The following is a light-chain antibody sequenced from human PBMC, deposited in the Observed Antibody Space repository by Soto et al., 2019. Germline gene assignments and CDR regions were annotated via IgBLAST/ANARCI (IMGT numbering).Light chain of an antibody. CDR2: DAS. J-gene: IGKJ4*01. CDR3: QQHISWPLT. Sequence: EILLTQSPATLSLSPGERATLSCRASQSVTNSLAWYQQKPGQAPRLLVYDASNRATGIPTRFSGSGSGTDFTLTISNLEPEDFAVYYCQQHISWPLTFGGGTKVDSK. CDR1: QSVTNS. V-gene: IGKV3-11*01.